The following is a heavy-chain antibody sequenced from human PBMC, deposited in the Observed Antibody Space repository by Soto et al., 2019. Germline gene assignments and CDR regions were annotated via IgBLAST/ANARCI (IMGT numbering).Heavy chain of an antibody. CDR2: ISGSGGNT. Sequence: EVQLLESGGGLVQPGGSLRLSCAAFGFTFSNYAMSWVRQAPGKGLEWVSGISGSGGNTYYADSGKGRFTISRDNSKDTLYLEMTSLRAEDTALYYCTKGRGGYLYNYGGGPDNWGQGTLLTVSS. D-gene: IGHD5-18*01. CDR1: GFTFSNYA. CDR3: TKGRGGYLYNYGGGPDN. V-gene: IGHV3-23*01. J-gene: IGHJ4*02.